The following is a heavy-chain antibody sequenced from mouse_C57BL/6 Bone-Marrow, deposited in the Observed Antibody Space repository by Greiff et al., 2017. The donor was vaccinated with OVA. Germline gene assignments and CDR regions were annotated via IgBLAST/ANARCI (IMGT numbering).Heavy chain of an antibody. J-gene: IGHJ3*01. Sequence: QVQLKQPGAELVRPGSSVKLSCKASGYTFTSYWMHWVKQRPIQGLEWIGNIDPSDSETHYNQKFKDKATLTVDKSSSTAYMQLSSLTSEDSAVYYCARGRYGRAWFAYWGQGTLVTVSA. V-gene: IGHV1-52*01. CDR1: GYTFTSYW. CDR2: IDPSDSET. D-gene: IGHD1-1*01. CDR3: ARGRYGRAWFAY.